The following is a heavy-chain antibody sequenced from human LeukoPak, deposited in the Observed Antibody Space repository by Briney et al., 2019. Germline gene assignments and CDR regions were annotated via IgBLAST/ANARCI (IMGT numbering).Heavy chain of an antibody. CDR1: GGSISSYY. CDR3: GGNYYDSSGYYPIWF. J-gene: IGHJ4*02. V-gene: IGHV4-59*01. D-gene: IGHD3-22*01. Sequence: SETLSLTCTVSGGSISSYYWSWIRQPPGKGLEWIGYIYYSGSTNYNPSLKSRVTISVDTSKNQFSLKLSSVTAADTAAYYCGGNYYDSSGYYPIWFWGQGTLVTVSS. CDR2: IYYSGST.